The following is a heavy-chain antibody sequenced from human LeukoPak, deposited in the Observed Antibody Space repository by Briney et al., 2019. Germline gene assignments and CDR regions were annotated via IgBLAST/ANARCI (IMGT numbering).Heavy chain of an antibody. Sequence: SETLSLTCTVSGGSISSYYWSWIRQPAGKGLEWIGRIYTSGSTNYNPSLKSRVTISVDTSKNQFSLKLSSVTAADTAVYYCARSGYSYGYYYYMDVWGKGTTVTVSS. J-gene: IGHJ6*03. CDR2: IYTSGST. V-gene: IGHV4-4*07. CDR3: ARSGYSYGYYYYMDV. D-gene: IGHD5-18*01. CDR1: GGSISSYY.